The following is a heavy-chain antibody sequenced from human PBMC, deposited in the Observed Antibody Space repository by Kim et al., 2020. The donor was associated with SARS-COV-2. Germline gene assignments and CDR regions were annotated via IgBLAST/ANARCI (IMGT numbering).Heavy chain of an antibody. V-gene: IGHV1-18*01. D-gene: IGHD3-10*01. CDR1: GYTFTSYG. Sequence: ASVKVSCKASGYTFTSYGISWVRQAPGQGLEWMGWISAYNGNKNYAQKLQGRVTMTTNTSTSTAYMELRSLRSDDTAVYYCARDQDPKKLLWFGESFDYYYYGMDVCGQGTTVTVSS. CDR3: ARDQDPKKLLWFGESFDYYYYGMDV. CDR2: ISAYNGNK. J-gene: IGHJ6*02.